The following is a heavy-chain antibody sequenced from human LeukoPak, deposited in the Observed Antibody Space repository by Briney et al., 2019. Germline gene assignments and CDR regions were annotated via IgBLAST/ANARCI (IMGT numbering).Heavy chain of an antibody. V-gene: IGHV3-30*04. CDR1: GFTFSSYA. J-gene: IGHJ5*02. D-gene: IGHD3-22*01. Sequence: GGSLRLSCAASGFTFSSYAMHWVRQAPGKGLEWVAVISYDGSNKYYADSVKGRFTISRDNSKNTLYLQMNSLRAEDTAVYYCARGTYYYDSSGSPNNWFDPWGQGTLVTVS. CDR2: ISYDGSNK. CDR3: ARGTYYYDSSGSPNNWFDP.